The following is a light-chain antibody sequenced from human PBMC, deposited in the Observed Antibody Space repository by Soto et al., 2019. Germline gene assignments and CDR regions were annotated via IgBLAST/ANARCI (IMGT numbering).Light chain of an antibody. Sequence: QSALTQPPSASGSLGQSXTISCTGTSSDVGGYNYVSWHQQHPGKAPKVMIYEVTKRPPGVPDRFSGSKSGNTASLTVSGLQAEDEADYYCSSFAGGGNPVLLGGGTKVTVL. CDR3: SSFAGGGNPVL. J-gene: IGLJ2*01. CDR2: EVT. CDR1: SSDVGGYNY. V-gene: IGLV2-8*01.